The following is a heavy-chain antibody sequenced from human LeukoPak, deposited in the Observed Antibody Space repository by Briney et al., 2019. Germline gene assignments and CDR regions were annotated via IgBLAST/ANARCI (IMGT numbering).Heavy chain of an antibody. Sequence: GGSLRLSCAASGFALSNSWMHWVRQAPGKGLVWVSRTNGDGSDTSYADSVKGRFTISRDSATNTLYLQMNSLRAEDTAIYYCVRDGEYSHGIDFDYWGQGTLVTVSP. V-gene: IGHV3-74*01. D-gene: IGHD5-18*01. CDR2: TNGDGSDT. CDR3: VRDGEYSHGIDFDY. J-gene: IGHJ4*02. CDR1: GFALSNSW.